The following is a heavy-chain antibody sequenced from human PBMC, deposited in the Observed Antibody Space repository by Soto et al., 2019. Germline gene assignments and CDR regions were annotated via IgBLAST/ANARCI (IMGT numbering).Heavy chain of an antibody. CDR2: IIPSYDRT. Sequence: QVLLLQSGSEVKKPGSSVKVSCKASGDAFQSYAIHWVRQAPGQGLEYMGRIIPSYDRTKYAQKFQGRLTVTADMYTSTVYMELGSLRSEDTAVYYCARDPTSDYGDDTFDYWGQGTKVIVSS. V-gene: IGHV1-69*06. J-gene: IGHJ4*02. CDR3: ARDPTSDYGDDTFDY. D-gene: IGHD4-17*01. CDR1: GDAFQSYA.